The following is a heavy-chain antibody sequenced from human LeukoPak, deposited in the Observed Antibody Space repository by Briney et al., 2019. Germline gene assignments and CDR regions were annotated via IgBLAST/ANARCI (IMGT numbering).Heavy chain of an antibody. CDR1: GFSFSTYW. J-gene: IGHJ4*02. Sequence: GGSLRLSCAASGFSFSTYWMSWVRQAPGRGLEWVANIKEDGSVKFYVDPVKGRFTVSRDNAKNSLYLQMSSLRAEDTAVYYCAKALYMTTVTTNQPFDYWGQGTLVTVSS. CDR2: IKEDGSVK. CDR3: AKALYMTTVTTNQPFDY. V-gene: IGHV3-7*05. D-gene: IGHD4-17*01.